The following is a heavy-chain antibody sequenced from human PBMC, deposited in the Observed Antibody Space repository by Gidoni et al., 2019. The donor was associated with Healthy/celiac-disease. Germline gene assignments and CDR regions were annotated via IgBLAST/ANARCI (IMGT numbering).Heavy chain of an antibody. CDR2: IYYSGST. CDR1: GGSISSSSYY. D-gene: IGHD3-16*02. V-gene: IGHV4-39*01. Sequence: QLQLQESGPGLVKPSETLSLTCTVSGGSISSSSYYWGWIRQPPGKGLEWIGSIYYSGSTYYNPSLKSRVTISVDTSKNQFSLKLSSVTAADTAVYYCASLYYDYVWGSYRTPYYFDYWGQGTLVTVSS. J-gene: IGHJ4*02. CDR3: ASLYYDYVWGSYRTPYYFDY.